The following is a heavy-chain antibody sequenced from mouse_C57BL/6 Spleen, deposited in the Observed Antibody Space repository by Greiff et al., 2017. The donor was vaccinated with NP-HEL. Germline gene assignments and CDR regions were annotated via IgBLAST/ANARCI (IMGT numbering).Heavy chain of an antibody. D-gene: IGHD2-5*01. J-gene: IGHJ3*01. Sequence: EVQLVESGGGLVQPGGSLSLSCAASGFTFPDYYMSWVRQPPGKALEWLGFIRNKANGYTTEYSASVKGRFTISRDNSQSILYLQMNALRAEDSATYYCARKSNYGAWFAYWGQGTLVTVSA. CDR3: ARKSNYGAWFAY. CDR2: IRNKANGYTT. CDR1: GFTFPDYY. V-gene: IGHV7-3*01.